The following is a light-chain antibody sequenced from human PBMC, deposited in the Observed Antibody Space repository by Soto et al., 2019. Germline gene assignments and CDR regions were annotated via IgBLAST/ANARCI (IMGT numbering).Light chain of an antibody. J-gene: IGLJ1*01. Sequence: LTQPASVSGAPGQSITISCTGTSSDIGAYNYVSWYQQYPGKAPKLMIYGVTNRPSGVSNRFSGSKTGNTASLTISGLQAEDEADYYCFSHRSGDSHVFGTGTKVTVL. CDR2: GVT. CDR1: SSDIGAYNY. V-gene: IGLV2-14*01. CDR3: FSHRSGDSHV.